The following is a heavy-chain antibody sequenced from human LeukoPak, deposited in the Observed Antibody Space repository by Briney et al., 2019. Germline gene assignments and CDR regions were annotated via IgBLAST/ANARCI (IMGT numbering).Heavy chain of an antibody. J-gene: IGHJ4*02. V-gene: IGHV3-23*01. CDR3: AKAVDAYNYFDS. CDR1: GFTFRSYA. D-gene: IGHD5-24*01. CDR2: VSGSGDST. Sequence: GGSLRLSCAASGFTFRSYAMSWVRQAPGKGLQWVSTVSGSGDSTHYADSVKGRFTISRDNSKNALYLQMNSLRAEDTAVYYCAKAVDAYNYFDSWGQGTLVTVSS.